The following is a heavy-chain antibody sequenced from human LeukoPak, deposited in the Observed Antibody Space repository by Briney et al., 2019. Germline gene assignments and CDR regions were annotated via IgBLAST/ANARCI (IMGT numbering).Heavy chain of an antibody. CDR1: GFTFSSCA. V-gene: IGHV3-23*01. D-gene: IGHD3-22*01. Sequence: GGSLRLSCAASGFTFSSCAMSWVRQAPGKGLEWVSAISGSGGSTYYADSVKGRFTISRDNSKNTLYLQMDSLRAEDTAVYYCAKGDFYDSSGYPYFDYWGQGTLVTVSS. CDR3: AKGDFYDSSGYPYFDY. CDR2: ISGSGGST. J-gene: IGHJ4*02.